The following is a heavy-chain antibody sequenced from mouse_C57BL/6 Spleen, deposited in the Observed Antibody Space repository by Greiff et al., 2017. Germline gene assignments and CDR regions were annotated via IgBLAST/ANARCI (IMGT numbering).Heavy chain of an antibody. J-gene: IGHJ2*01. CDR2: IDPENGDT. D-gene: IGHD1-1*01. V-gene: IGHV14-4*01. CDR3: TTVVLDY. CDR1: GFNIKDDY. Sequence: EVKLQESGAELVRPGASVKLSCTASGFNIKDDYMHWVKQRPEQGLEWIGWIDPENGDTEYASKFQGKATITADTSSNTAYLQLSSLTSEDTAVYYCTTVVLDYWGQGTTLTVSS.